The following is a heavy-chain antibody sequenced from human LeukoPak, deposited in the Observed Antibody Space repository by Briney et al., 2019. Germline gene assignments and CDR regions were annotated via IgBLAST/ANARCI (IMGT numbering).Heavy chain of an antibody. Sequence: ASVKVSCKASGYTFTGYYMHWVRQAPGQGLEWMGWINPNSGGTNYAQKFQGWVTMTRDTSISTAYMELSRLRSDDTAVYYCAGGGRRIAAAGTGNWFDPWGQGTLVAVSS. CDR2: INPNSGGT. CDR3: AGGGRRIAAAGTGNWFDP. V-gene: IGHV1-2*04. CDR1: GYTFTGYY. D-gene: IGHD6-13*01. J-gene: IGHJ5*02.